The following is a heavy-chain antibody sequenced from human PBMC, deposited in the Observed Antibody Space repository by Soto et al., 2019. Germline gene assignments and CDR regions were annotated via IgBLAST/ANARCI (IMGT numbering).Heavy chain of an antibody. J-gene: IGHJ4*02. CDR3: SGGVGDAF. Sequence: EVHLVESGGGLVQTGGSLRLSCAIFESTVSRDWMNWVRQAPGKGLEWVAHINQDGSEKYYVDSGKGRFTISRDNAKKSLYLPMHSLRPADTAMYYCSGGVGDAFWGQGTLVTVSS. CDR1: ESTVSRDW. D-gene: IGHD1-26*01. CDR2: INQDGSEK. V-gene: IGHV3-7*04.